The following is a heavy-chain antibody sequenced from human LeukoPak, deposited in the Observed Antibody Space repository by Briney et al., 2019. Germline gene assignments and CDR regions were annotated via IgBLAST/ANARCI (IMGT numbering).Heavy chain of an antibody. CDR3: AKDFVAVTAIGMYYSDY. J-gene: IGHJ4*02. D-gene: IGHD2-21*02. Sequence: ESLRLSCAASGFTFSSYAMNWVRQTPGKGLEWVSSISGSGGSLYYADSVKGRFTISRDNSKNTFYLQMNSLRAEDTAIYYCAKDFVAVTAIGMYYSDYWGQGTLVTVSA. CDR2: ISGSGGSL. CDR1: GFTFSSYA. V-gene: IGHV3-23*01.